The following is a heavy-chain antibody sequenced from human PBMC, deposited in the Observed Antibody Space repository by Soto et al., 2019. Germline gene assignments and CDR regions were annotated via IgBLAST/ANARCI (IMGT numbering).Heavy chain of an antibody. CDR1: GGSISSYY. CDR3: ARDGPLLPGARRRARKNWFVP. J-gene: IGHJ5*02. V-gene: IGHV4-4*07. CDR2: IYTSGST. Sequence: SETLSLTCTVSGGSISSYYWSWIRQPAGKGLEWIGRIYTSGSTNYNPSLKSRVTMSVDTSKNQFSLKLSSVTAADTAVYYFARDGPLLPGARRRARKNWFVPWGQGTLLTVSS. D-gene: IGHD2-2*01.